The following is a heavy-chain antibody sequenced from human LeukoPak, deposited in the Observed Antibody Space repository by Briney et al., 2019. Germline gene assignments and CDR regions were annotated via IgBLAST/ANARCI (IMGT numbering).Heavy chain of an antibody. CDR3: ARGGTTVTPGLLWFDP. V-gene: IGHV4-4*02. CDR2: IYHSGST. Sequence: SGTLSLTCAVSGGSISSSNWWSWVRQPPGKGLEWIGEIYHSGSTNYNPSLKSRVTISVDTSKNQFSLKLSSVTAADTAVYYCARGGTTVTPGLLWFDPWGQGTLVTVSS. CDR1: GGSISSSNW. D-gene: IGHD4-17*01. J-gene: IGHJ5*02.